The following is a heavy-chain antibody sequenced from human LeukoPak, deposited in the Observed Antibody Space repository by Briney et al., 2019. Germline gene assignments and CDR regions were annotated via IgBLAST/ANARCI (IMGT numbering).Heavy chain of an antibody. Sequence: SETLSLTCTVSGGSISSSSYYWGWIRQPPGKGLEWIGSIYYSGSTYYNPSLKSRVTISVDTSKNQFSLKLSSVTAADTAVYYCARLDRDWDVFDIWGQGTMVTVSS. CDR1: GGSISSSSYY. V-gene: IGHV4-39*01. J-gene: IGHJ3*02. CDR3: ARLDRDWDVFDI. D-gene: IGHD1-14*01. CDR2: IYYSGST.